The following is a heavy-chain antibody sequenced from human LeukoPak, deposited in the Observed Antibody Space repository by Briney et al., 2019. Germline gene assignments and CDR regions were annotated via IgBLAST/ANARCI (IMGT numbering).Heavy chain of an antibody. D-gene: IGHD2-21*01. J-gene: IGHJ4*02. CDR3: AKDFRIGYSAHFDY. CDR2: ISDDGGGT. V-gene: IGHV3-23*01. CDR1: GFTFSDYA. Sequence: GGSLRLSCAASGFTFSDYAMSWVRQAPGQGLEWVSTISDDGGGTYYADSVKGRFSISRDNSKNTLYLQMDSLRGEDTAVYYCAKDFRIGYSAHFDYWGQGALVTVSS.